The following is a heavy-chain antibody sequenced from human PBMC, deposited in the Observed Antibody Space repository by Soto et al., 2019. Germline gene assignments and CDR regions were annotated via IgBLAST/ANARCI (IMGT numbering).Heavy chain of an antibody. CDR2: ISSSSSYT. CDR3: ASELLEMGMGTDY. V-gene: IGHV3-11*05. J-gene: IGHJ4*02. D-gene: IGHD1-26*01. Sequence: QVQLVESGGGLVKPGGSLRLSCAASGFTFSDYYMSWIRQAPGKGLEWVSYISSSSSYTNYADSVKGRFTISRDNAKNSLYLQMNSLRAEDTAVYYCASELLEMGMGTDYWGQGTLVTVSS. CDR1: GFTFSDYY.